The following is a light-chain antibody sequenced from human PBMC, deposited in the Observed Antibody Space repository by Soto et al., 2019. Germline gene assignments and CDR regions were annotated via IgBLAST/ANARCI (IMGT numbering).Light chain of an antibody. Sequence: DIQMTQSPSTLSASVGDRVTITCRASQSINNRLVWYQQKPGIAPILLIYKASSLQSGVPSRFSGSGSGTEFNFTISSLQPADFATYYCQQYNTYPWTFGLWTKVEI. V-gene: IGKV1-5*03. CDR3: QQYNTYPWT. CDR2: KAS. CDR1: QSINNR. J-gene: IGKJ1*01.